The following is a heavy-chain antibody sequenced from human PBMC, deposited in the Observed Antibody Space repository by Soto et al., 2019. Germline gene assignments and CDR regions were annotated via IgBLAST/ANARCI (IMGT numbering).Heavy chain of an antibody. CDR2: ISAYNGNT. V-gene: IGHV1-18*01. D-gene: IGHD6-19*01. CDR1: GYTFTSYG. Sequence: ASVKVSCKASGYTFTSYGISWVRQAPGQGLEWMGWISAYNGNTNYAQKLQGRVTMTTDTSTSTAYMELRSLRSDDTAVYYCARSFSVAGERPDFFDSWGQGVRVTVSS. J-gene: IGHJ3*02. CDR3: ARSFSVAGERPDFFDS.